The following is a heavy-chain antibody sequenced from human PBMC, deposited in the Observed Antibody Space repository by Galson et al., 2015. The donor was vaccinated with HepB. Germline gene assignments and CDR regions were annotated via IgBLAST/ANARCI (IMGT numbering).Heavy chain of an antibody. V-gene: IGHV1-2*02. CDR1: GYTFTGYY. CDR3: ARAYYDILTGSQEAFKFDY. J-gene: IGHJ4*02. CDR2: INPNSGGT. Sequence: SVKVSCKASGYTFTGYYMHWVRQAPGQGLEWMGWINPNSGGTNYAQKFQGRVTMTRDTSISTAYMELSRLRSDDTAVYYCARAYYDILTGSQEAFKFDYWGQGTLVTVSS. D-gene: IGHD3-9*01.